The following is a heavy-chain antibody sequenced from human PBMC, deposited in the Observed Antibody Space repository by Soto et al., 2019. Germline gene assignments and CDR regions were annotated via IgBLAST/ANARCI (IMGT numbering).Heavy chain of an antibody. V-gene: IGHV4-4*02. CDR1: GGSISSSNW. D-gene: IGHD6-19*01. CDR3: VLRIAVAGEGYYYYGMDV. J-gene: IGHJ6*02. CDR2: IYHSGST. Sequence: SETLSLTCAVSGGSISSSNWWSWVRQPPGKGLEWIGEIYHSGSTNYNPSLKSRATISVDKSKNQFSLKLSSVTAADTAVYYCVLRIAVAGEGYYYYGMDVWGQGTTVTVSS.